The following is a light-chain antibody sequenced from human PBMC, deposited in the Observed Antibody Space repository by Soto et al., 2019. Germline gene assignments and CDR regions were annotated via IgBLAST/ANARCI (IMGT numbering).Light chain of an antibody. J-gene: IGKJ1*01. CDR1: QSISSY. V-gene: IGKV1-39*01. CDR3: QESYGKSPT. Sequence: DIQMTQSPSSLSASVGDRVTITCRASQSISSYLNWYQQKPGKAPKLLIYAASTLRSGVPSRFSGSGSGTDFTLTVSSLQPEDFASYYCQESYGKSPTFGQGTKVDIK. CDR2: AAS.